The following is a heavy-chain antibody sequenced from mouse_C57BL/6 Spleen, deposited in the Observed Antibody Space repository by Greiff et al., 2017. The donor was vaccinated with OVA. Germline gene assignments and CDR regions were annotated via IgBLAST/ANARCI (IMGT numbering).Heavy chain of an antibody. V-gene: IGHV7-3*01. CDR3: ASRSTSHWYFDV. CDR2: IRNKANGYTT. J-gene: IGHJ1*03. CDR1: GFTFTDYY. Sequence: EVKLMESGGGLVQPGGSLSLSCAASGFTFTDYYMSWVRQPPGKALEWLGFIRNKANGYTTEYSASVKGRFTISRDNSQSILYLQMNALRAEDSATYYCASRSTSHWYFDVWGTGTTVTVSS. D-gene: IGHD5-1*01.